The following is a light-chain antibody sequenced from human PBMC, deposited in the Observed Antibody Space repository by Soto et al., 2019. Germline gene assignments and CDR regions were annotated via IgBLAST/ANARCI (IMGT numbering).Light chain of an antibody. Sequence: QSVVTQAPSLTVSPGGTVTLTCASSTGAVTSRYFPNWFQQKPGQAPRSLIYSTDNRHSWTPVRFSGSLLGGKAALTLSGVQPEDEADYYCLLYYGGARVFGGGTKLTVL. J-gene: IGLJ3*02. CDR2: STD. CDR1: TGAVTSRYF. V-gene: IGLV7-43*01. CDR3: LLYYGGARV.